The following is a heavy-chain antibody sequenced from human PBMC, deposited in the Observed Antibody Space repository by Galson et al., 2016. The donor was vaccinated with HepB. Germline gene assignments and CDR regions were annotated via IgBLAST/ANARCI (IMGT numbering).Heavy chain of an antibody. CDR3: ARSSYNWNVGYYFDY. J-gene: IGHJ4*02. Sequence: ETLSLTCAVYGGSFSGYYWSWVRQPPGKGLEWIGYIYYSGSTNYNPSLKSRVTISVDTSKSQFSLKLISVTAADTAVYYCARSSYNWNVGYYFDYWGQGTLVTVSS. CDR1: GGSFSGYY. CDR2: IYYSGST. D-gene: IGHD1-1*01. V-gene: IGHV4-59*01.